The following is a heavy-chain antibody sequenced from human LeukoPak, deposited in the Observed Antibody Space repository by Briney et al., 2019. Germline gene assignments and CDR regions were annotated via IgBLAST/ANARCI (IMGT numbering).Heavy chain of an antibody. D-gene: IGHD7-27*01. CDR2: IRYDGSNK. CDR1: GFTFSSYG. V-gene: IGHV3-30*02. Sequence: GGSLRLSCAASGFTFSSYGMHWVRQAPGKGLQWVACIRYDGSNKYYADSVKGRFTISRDNSKNTLYLQMNSLRAEDTAVYYCAKDAGVAPGAFDIWGQGTMVTVSS. CDR3: AKDAGVAPGAFDI. J-gene: IGHJ3*02.